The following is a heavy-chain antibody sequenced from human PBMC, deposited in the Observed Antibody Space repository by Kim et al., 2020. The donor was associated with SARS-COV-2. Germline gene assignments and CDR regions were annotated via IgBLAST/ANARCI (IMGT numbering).Heavy chain of an antibody. D-gene: IGHD2-15*01. Sequence: YYADSVKGRFTISRDNSKNPLYLQMNSLRAEDTAVYYCANGRGLGRRFDPWGQGTLVTVSS. CDR3: ANGRGLGRRFDP. J-gene: IGHJ5*02. V-gene: IGHV3-23*01.